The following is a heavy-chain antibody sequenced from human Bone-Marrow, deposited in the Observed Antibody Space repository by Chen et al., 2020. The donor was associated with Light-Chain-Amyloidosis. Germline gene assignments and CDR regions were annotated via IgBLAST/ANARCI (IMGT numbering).Heavy chain of an antibody. CDR1: GGSISSYY. V-gene: IGHV4-4*07. D-gene: IGHD3-22*01. CDR2: IYTSGST. J-gene: IGHJ3*02. CDR3: ARGDYYDSSGYYYDAFDI. Sequence: QVQLQESGPGLVKPSETLSLTCTVSGGSISSYYWSWIRQPAGKGLEWIERIYTSGSTNYNPSLKSRVTMSVDTSKNQFSLKLSSVTAADTAVYYCARGDYYDSSGYYYDAFDIWGQGTMVTVSS.